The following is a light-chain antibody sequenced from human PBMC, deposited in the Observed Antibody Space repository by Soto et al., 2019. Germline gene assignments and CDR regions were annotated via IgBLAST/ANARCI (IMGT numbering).Light chain of an antibody. J-gene: IGKJ5*01. CDR2: DVS. V-gene: IGKV1-12*01. CDR1: QAVNSW. Sequence: DNQLTPSPSSISASVVERVSITCRACQAVNSWLAWFPPKPGMAPKLVIYDVSSLQSGVPSRFSGIGSGTESTLTSSSLQTEDFATYYCQQSNNHPISFGQGTRLEIK. CDR3: QQSNNHPIS.